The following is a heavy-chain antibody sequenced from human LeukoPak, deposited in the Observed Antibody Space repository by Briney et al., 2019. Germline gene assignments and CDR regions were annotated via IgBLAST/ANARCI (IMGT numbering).Heavy chain of an antibody. CDR3: ARDRNYYDSRGDAFDI. D-gene: IGHD3-22*01. V-gene: IGHV4-59*01. CDR2: IYYSGST. Sequence: SETLSLTCTVSGGSISSYYWSWIRQPPGKGLEWIGYIYYSGSTNYNPSLKSRVTISVDTSKNQFSLKLSSVTAADTAVYYCARDRNYYDSRGDAFDIWGQGTMVTVSS. J-gene: IGHJ3*02. CDR1: GGSISSYY.